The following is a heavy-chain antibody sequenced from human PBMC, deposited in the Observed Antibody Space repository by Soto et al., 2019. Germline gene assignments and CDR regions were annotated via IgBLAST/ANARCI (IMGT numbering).Heavy chain of an antibody. D-gene: IGHD6-19*01. V-gene: IGHV4-59*01. CDR2: IYYSGST. CDR1: GGSISTYY. J-gene: IGHJ6*02. Sequence: PSETLSLTCTVSGGSISTYYWSWIRQPPGKGLEWIGYIYYSGSTSYNPSLKSRVAISVDTSKNQFSLKLRSVTAADTAVYYCASDRSSGWDQGYGMDVWGQGTTVTVSS. CDR3: ASDRSSGWDQGYGMDV.